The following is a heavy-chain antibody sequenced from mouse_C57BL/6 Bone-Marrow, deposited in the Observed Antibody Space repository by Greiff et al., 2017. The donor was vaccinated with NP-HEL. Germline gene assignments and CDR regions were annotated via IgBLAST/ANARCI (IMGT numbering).Heavy chain of an antibody. Sequence: VQLQQSGAELVRPGASVKLSCTASGFNIKDYYMHWVKQRPEQGLEWIGRIDPEDGDTEYAPKFQGKATMTADTSSNTAYLQLSSLTSEDTAVYYCTTSITTVVAKEPYWYFDVWGTGTTVTVSS. CDR2: IDPEDGDT. D-gene: IGHD1-1*01. CDR3: TTSITTVVAKEPYWYFDV. V-gene: IGHV14-1*01. CDR1: GFNIKDYY. J-gene: IGHJ1*03.